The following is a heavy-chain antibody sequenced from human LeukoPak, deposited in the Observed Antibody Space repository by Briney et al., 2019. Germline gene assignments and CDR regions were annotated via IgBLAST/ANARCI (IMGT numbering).Heavy chain of an antibody. Sequence: ASVKVSCKASGYTFASYGISWVRQAPGQGLEWMGWISAYNGNTNYAQKLQGRVTMTTDTSTSTVYMELRSLRSDDTAVYYCARGVYSGSHPHFDYWGQGTLVTVSS. D-gene: IGHD1-26*01. CDR3: ARGVYSGSHPHFDY. CDR2: ISAYNGNT. V-gene: IGHV1-18*01. J-gene: IGHJ4*02. CDR1: GYTFASYG.